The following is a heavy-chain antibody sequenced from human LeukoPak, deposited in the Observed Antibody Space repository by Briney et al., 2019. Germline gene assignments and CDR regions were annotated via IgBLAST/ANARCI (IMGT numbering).Heavy chain of an antibody. Sequence: PGRSLRLSCAASGFTFSNYGIHWVRQAPGKGLEWVTFIQTDGNPKYYADSVRGRFTISRDNSKNTVSLQMNSLRAEDTAVYHCAREESSLVLGGLAYWGQGTLVTVSS. CDR1: GFTFSNYG. J-gene: IGHJ1*01. D-gene: IGHD6-13*01. CDR2: IQTDGNPK. CDR3: AREESSLVLGGLAY. V-gene: IGHV3-33*08.